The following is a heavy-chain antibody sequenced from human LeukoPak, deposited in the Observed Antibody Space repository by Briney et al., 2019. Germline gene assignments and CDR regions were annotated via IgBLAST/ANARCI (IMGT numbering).Heavy chain of an antibody. V-gene: IGHV4-30-4*01. D-gene: IGHD3-3*01. CDR1: GGSISSGDYY. J-gene: IGHJ5*02. CDR3: ARGGDFWSGYINWFDP. Sequence: QPSETLSLTCAVSGGSISSGDYYWSWIRQPPGKGLEWIGYIYYSGSTYYNPSLKSRVTISVDTSKNQFSLKLSSVTAADTAVYYCARGGDFWSGYINWFDPWGQGTLVTVSS. CDR2: IYYSGST.